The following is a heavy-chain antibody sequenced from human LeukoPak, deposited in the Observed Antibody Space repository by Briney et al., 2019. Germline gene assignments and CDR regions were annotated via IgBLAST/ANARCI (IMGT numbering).Heavy chain of an antibody. CDR3: STLLSSNYLDH. CDR1: GYTLTYLS. CDR2: FDSEDGER. V-gene: IGHV1-24*01. J-gene: IGHJ4*02. Sequence: ASVKVSFKVSGYTLTYLSMHWVRQAPGKGLEWMGGFDSEDGERIFAEKFQGRVIMTEDTSTDKAYMELSRLTSEDTAVYYCSTLLSSNYLDHWGQGTLVTVAS. D-gene: IGHD2/OR15-2a*01.